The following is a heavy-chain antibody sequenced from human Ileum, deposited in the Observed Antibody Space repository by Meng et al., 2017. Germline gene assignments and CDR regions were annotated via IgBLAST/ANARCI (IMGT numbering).Heavy chain of an antibody. CDR3: AKDSHGYGDVGH. CDR2: INAGSGDT. J-gene: IGHJ4*02. V-gene: IGHV1-46*01. D-gene: IGHD4-17*01. CDR1: GYAITTSY. Sequence: GQRVKPWRVVEHPGTPVKVSCKRAGYAITTSYAKWVRQAPGQGHEWREVINAGSGDTGYAQKFQGSNTMTRDTSTSTLYMELSSLRSEAASVYYCAKDSHGYGDVGHWGQGTLVTVSS.